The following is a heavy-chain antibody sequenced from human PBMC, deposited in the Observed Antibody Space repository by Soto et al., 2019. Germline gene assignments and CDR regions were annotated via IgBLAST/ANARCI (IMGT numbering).Heavy chain of an antibody. V-gene: IGHV4-4*02. CDR1: GGSISSSKW. Sequence: QMQLQESGPGLVKPSGTLSLTCGVSGGSISSSKWWTWVRQPPGKGPGWIGEIYHSGSTNYNPSLTSRVTISLDKSKNQFYLTLTSVTAADTAVYYCASQDYSSSTDASFLVNGYFDLWGRGILVTVSS. CDR3: ASQDYSSSTDASFLVNGYFDL. D-gene: IGHD6-6*01. J-gene: IGHJ2*01. CDR2: IYHSGST.